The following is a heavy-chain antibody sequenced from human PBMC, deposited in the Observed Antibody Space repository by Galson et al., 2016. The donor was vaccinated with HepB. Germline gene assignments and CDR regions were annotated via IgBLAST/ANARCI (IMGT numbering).Heavy chain of an antibody. CDR3: ARASAEWFPISFYFNL. D-gene: IGHD3-3*01. CDR1: DDSINSGSYY. V-gene: IGHV4-61*02. J-gene: IGHJ4*02. CDR2: IHISGST. Sequence: TLSLTCNVSDDSINSGSYYWSWIRQPAGKGLEWIGRIHISGSTNYNSSPRSRVALSIETSKNQFSLKLSSVTAADTAVYYCARASAEWFPISFYFNLWGQGTLVTVSS.